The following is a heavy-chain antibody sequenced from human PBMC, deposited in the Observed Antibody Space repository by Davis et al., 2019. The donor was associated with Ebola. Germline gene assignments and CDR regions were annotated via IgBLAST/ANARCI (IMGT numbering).Heavy chain of an antibody. CDR1: GFTFSGSA. J-gene: IGHJ4*02. CDR3: TGEEGGATVY. D-gene: IGHD1-26*01. V-gene: IGHV3-73*01. Sequence: GESLKISCAASGFTFSGSAMHWVRQASGKGLEWVGRIRSKANNYATAYAASVKGRFTISRDDSKSIAYLQMNSLKTEDTAVYYCTGEEGGATVYWGQGTLVTVSS. CDR2: IRSKANNYAT.